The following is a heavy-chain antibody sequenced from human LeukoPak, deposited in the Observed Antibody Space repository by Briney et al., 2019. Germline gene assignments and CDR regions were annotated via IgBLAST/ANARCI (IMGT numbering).Heavy chain of an antibody. D-gene: IGHD3-10*01. Sequence: GGSLRLSCAASGFTFSSYSMNWVRQAPGKGREWVSYISSSSSNIYYADSVKGRFTISRDNAKNSLYLQMNSLRAEDTAVYYCAILPLLWFGELDYWGQGTLVTVSS. CDR1: GFTFSSYS. CDR3: AILPLLWFGELDY. J-gene: IGHJ4*02. V-gene: IGHV3-48*04. CDR2: ISSSSSNI.